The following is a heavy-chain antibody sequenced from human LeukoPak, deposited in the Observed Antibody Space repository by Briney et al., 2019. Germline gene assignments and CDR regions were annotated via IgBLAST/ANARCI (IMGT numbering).Heavy chain of an antibody. CDR1: GGTFSSYA. CDR2: IIPILGIA. Sequence: SVKVSCKASGGTFSSYAISWVRQAPGQGLEWMGRIIPILGIANYAQKFQGRVTITADKSTSTAYMELSSLRSEDTAVYYCARARGSYSFDYWGQGTLVTVSS. D-gene: IGHD1-26*01. J-gene: IGHJ4*02. CDR3: ARARGSYSFDY. V-gene: IGHV1-69*04.